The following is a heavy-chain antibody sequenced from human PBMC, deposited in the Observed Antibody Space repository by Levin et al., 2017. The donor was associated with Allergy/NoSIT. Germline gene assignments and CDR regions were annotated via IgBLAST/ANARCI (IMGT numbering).Heavy chain of an antibody. V-gene: IGHV3-23*01. CDR3: SKFGAFDN. CDR1: GFTFSTFG. J-gene: IGHJ3*02. Sequence: GGSLRLSCVASGFTFSTFGMTWVRQAPGKGLEWVSAITGSDGRTFYADSVKGRFTISRDNSKNTLYLQMNSLTLEATAIYFCSKFGAFDNLGQGTIVTVSS. CDR2: ITGSDGRT. D-gene: IGHD3-10*01.